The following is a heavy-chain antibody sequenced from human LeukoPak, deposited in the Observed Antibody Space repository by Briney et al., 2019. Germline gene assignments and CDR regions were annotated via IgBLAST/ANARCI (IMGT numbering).Heavy chain of an antibody. V-gene: IGHV4-59*05. D-gene: IGHD1-7*01. CDR3: ARGPTGTTLGFFDY. Sequence: PSETLSLTCTVSGGSISSYYWSWIRQPPGKGLEWIGSIYYSGSTYYNPSLKSRVTISVDTSKNQFSLKLSSVTAADTAVYYCARGPTGTTLGFFDYWGQGTLVTVSS. CDR1: GGSISSYY. J-gene: IGHJ4*02. CDR2: IYYSGST.